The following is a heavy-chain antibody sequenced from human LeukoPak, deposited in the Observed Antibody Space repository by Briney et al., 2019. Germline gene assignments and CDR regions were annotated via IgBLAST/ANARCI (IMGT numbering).Heavy chain of an antibody. D-gene: IGHD2-8*01. CDR1: GFTFXSYA. CDR2: XXXXGSNK. J-gene: IGHJ6*02. Sequence: GRSLRLSCAASGFTFXSYAXHXVRXAPXXXXXXVXXXXXXGSNKYYADSVKGRFTISRDNAKNSLYLQMNSLRAEDTAVYYCARGMLLPSPSWYINYGMDVWGQGTTVTVSS. CDR3: ARGMLLPSPSWYINYGMDV. V-gene: IGHV3-30*07.